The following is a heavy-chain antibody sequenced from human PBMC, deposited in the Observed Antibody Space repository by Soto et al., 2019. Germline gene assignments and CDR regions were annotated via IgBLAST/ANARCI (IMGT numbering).Heavy chain of an antibody. CDR1: GFIFNNYG. D-gene: IGHD2-2*01. J-gene: IGHJ4*02. V-gene: IGHV3-23*01. CDR2: ISDSGDST. CDR3: VKDLYRSSTMPCLDH. Sequence: GGSLRLSCKASGFIFNNYGMSWVRQAPGKGLEWVSGISDSGDSTYYADSMRGRFTISRDNSKNTLYLQMNSLRPEDTAMYYCVKDLYRSSTMPCLDHWGQGAMVTVYS.